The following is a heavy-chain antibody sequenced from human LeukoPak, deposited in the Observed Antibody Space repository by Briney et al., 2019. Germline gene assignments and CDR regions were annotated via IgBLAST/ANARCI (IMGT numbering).Heavy chain of an antibody. Sequence: GGSLRLSCAASGFTFSSYEMNWVRQAPGKGLEWVSFISSSGSTVNYADSVKGRFTISRDNAKNSLYLQMNSLRAEDTAVYYCARDRDNRSGSYPDYWGQGTLVTVSS. J-gene: IGHJ4*02. CDR2: ISSSGSTV. V-gene: IGHV3-48*03. CDR3: ARDRDNRSGSYPDY. CDR1: GFTFSSYE. D-gene: IGHD1-26*01.